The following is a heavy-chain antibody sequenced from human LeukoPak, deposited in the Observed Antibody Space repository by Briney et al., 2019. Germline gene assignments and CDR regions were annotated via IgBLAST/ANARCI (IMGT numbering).Heavy chain of an antibody. J-gene: IGHJ3*02. V-gene: IGHV4-59*12. CDR3: ARGSITVVPAFDI. CDR2: IYYSGST. Sequence: SETLSFTCTVSGGSISSYYWSWIRQPPGKGLEWIGYIYYSGSTNYNPSLKSRVTISVDTSKNQFSLKLSSVTAADTAVYYCARGSITVVPAFDIWGQGTMFTVSS. D-gene: IGHD4-23*01. CDR1: GGSISSYY.